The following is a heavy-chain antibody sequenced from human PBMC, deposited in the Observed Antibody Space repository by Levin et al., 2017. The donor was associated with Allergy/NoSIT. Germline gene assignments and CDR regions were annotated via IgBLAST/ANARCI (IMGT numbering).Heavy chain of an antibody. CDR2: ISAYNGNT. V-gene: IGHV1-18*01. CDR3: ARVVGGPNPQWLPRYGMDV. D-gene: IGHD6-19*01. CDR1: GYTFTSYG. Sequence: ASVKVSCKASGYTFTSYGISWVRQAPGQGLEWMGWISAYNGNTNYAQKLQGRVTMTTDTSTSTAYMELRSLRSDDTAVYYCARVVGGPNPQWLPRYGMDVWGQGTTVTVSS. J-gene: IGHJ6*02.